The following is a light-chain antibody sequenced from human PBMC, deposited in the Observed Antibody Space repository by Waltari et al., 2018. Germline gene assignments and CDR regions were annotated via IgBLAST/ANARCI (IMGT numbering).Light chain of an antibody. CDR2: QDT. CDR3: QAWDSITSHVV. Sequence: SYELTQPPSVSVSPGQTASITCPGDKLGDLYACWFQQKPGQSPVLVIYQDTRRPSGIPERFSGSNSGNTATLTISGTQAMDEADYYCQAWDSITSHVVFGGGTKLTVL. J-gene: IGLJ2*01. V-gene: IGLV3-1*01. CDR1: KLGDLY.